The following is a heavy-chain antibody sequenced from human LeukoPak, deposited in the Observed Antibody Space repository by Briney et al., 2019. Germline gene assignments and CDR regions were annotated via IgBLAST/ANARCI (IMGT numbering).Heavy chain of an antibody. J-gene: IGHJ4*02. CDR1: GFTFSSYS. CDR3: AKDRCSGGSRSNLESDY. D-gene: IGHD2-15*01. V-gene: IGHV3-21*04. Sequence: PGGSLRLSCAASGFTFSSYSMNWVRQAPGKGLEWVSSISSSSSYIYYADSVKGRFTISRDNSKNTLYLQMNSLRAEDTAVYYCAKDRCSGGSRSNLESDYWGQGTLVTVSS. CDR2: ISSSSSYI.